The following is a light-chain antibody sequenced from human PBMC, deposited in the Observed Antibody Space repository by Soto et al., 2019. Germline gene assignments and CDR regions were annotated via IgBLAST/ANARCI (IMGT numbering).Light chain of an antibody. J-gene: IGKJ1*01. V-gene: IGKV3-20*01. CDR3: QQYGSSPWT. CDR2: GAS. CDR1: QSVSDTY. Sequence: EIVLTQSPGTLSLSPGDRATLSCRASQSVSDTYIAWYQQKPGQDPRLLIYGASSRATGMPDRFSGSGSGTDFTLTISRLEPEDFAVYYCQQYGSSPWTFGQGTKVEIK.